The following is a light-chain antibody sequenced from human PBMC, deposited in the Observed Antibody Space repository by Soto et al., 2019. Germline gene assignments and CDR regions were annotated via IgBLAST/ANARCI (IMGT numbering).Light chain of an antibody. Sequence: SYELTQPPSVSVAPGKTARITCGGNNIGSKSVHWYQQKPRQAPVLVIYYDSDRPSGIPERFSGSNAGNTATLTISRVEAGDEADYYCQVWDSSSDHSVVFGGGTKVTVL. CDR1: NIGSKS. CDR2: YDS. V-gene: IGLV3-21*04. J-gene: IGLJ2*01. CDR3: QVWDSSSDHSVV.